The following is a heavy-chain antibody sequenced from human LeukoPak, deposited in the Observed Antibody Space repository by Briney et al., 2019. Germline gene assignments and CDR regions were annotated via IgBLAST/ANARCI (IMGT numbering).Heavy chain of an antibody. V-gene: IGHV3-9*01. J-gene: IGHJ4*02. CDR1: GFTFDDYA. CDR3: AKDATYSSGWTDY. D-gene: IGHD6-19*01. CDR2: ISRNSSSI. Sequence: GGSLRLSCAASGFTFDDYAMHWVQQPPGKGLAWVSGISRNSSSICYADSVKRLFTIARDKAKNSLYLQMNSLRAEDTALYYGAKDATYSSGWTDYWGQGTLVTVSS.